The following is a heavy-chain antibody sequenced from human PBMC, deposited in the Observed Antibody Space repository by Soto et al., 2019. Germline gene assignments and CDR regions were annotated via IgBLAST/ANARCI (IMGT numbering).Heavy chain of an antibody. D-gene: IGHD6-19*01. Sequence: GGSLRLSCATSGFTFSNYAMNWVRQAPGKGLEWVSAISGSGGSTFYADSVKGRFTISRDKSKNTLYLQMNSLRAEDTALYYCAKPRGLTRGWPEIYYFDYWGQGTLVTVSS. CDR1: GFTFSNYA. CDR3: AKPRGLTRGWPEIYYFDY. CDR2: ISGSGGST. V-gene: IGHV3-23*01. J-gene: IGHJ4*02.